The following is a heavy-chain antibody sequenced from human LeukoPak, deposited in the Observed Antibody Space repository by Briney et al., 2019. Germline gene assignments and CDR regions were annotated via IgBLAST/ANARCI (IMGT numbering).Heavy chain of an antibody. D-gene: IGHD6-13*01. CDR2: IKQDGSEK. Sequence: PGGSLRLSCAASGFTLSDYWTTWVRQAPGKGLEWVANIKQDGSEKYYADSVKGRFTISRDNAKNSLYLQMNSLRAEDTAVYYCARLTYSSSWFRDYWGQGTLVTVSS. V-gene: IGHV3-7*05. CDR3: ARLTYSSSWFRDY. J-gene: IGHJ4*02. CDR1: GFTLSDYW.